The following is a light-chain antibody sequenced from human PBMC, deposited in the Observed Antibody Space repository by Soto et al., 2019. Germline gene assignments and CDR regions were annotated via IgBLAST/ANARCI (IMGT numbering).Light chain of an antibody. V-gene: IGLV2-8*01. J-gene: IGLJ2*01. Sequence: QSVLTQPPSASGSPGQSVTISCTGTSSDVGGYNYVSWYQQHPGKAPKLMIYEVSKRPSGVPERFSGSKSGTTDSLTVSGLQAEDEADYDCSSYAGSNNVVFGGGTKLTVL. CDR1: SSDVGGYNY. CDR2: EVS. CDR3: SSYAGSNNVV.